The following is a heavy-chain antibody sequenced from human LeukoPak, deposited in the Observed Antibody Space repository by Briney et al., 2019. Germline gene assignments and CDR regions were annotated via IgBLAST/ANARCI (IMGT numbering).Heavy chain of an antibody. CDR2: IKSKTDGGTT. Sequence: PGGSLRLSCAASGFIFNSAWMNWVRQAPGKGLEWVGRIKSKTDGGTTDYAAPVKGRFTISRDDSKNTLYLQMNSLKTEDTAVYYCTTDPGYYYDSSGYLRDFDYWGQGTLVTVSS. CDR1: GFIFNSAW. D-gene: IGHD3-22*01. V-gene: IGHV3-15*07. CDR3: TTDPGYYYDSSGYLRDFDY. J-gene: IGHJ4*02.